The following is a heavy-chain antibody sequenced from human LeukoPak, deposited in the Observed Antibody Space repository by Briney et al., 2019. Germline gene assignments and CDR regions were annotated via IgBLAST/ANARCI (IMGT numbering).Heavy chain of an antibody. CDR3: ARQPRVASRTLDY. J-gene: IGHJ4*02. Sequence: GGSLRLSCAASGFTFSSYAMHWVRQAPGKGLEYVSAISSNGGSTYYANSVKGRFTISRDNSKNALYLQMGSLRSEDTAVYFCARQPRVASRTLDYWGQGTLVTVSS. CDR1: GFTFSSYA. D-gene: IGHD3-3*02. V-gene: IGHV3-64*01. CDR2: ISSNGGST.